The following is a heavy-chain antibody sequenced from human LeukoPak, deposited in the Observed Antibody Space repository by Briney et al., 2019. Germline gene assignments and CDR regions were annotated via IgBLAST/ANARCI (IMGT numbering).Heavy chain of an antibody. Sequence: SETLSLTCTVSAGSTSSYYWRWIRPPAGKGLEWIGRIYTSGSTNYNPSLKSRVTMSVDTSKNQFSLKLSSVTAADTAVYYCARDKVEYGGNSVLGYWGQGTLVTVSS. CDR1: AGSTSSYY. V-gene: IGHV4-4*07. CDR2: IYTSGST. CDR3: ARDKVEYGGNSVLGY. D-gene: IGHD4-23*01. J-gene: IGHJ4*02.